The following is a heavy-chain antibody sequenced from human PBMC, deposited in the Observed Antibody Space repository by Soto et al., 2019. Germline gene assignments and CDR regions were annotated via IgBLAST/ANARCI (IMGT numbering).Heavy chain of an antibody. V-gene: IGHV1-58*01. CDR1: GFTFTSSA. Sequence: SVKVSCEASGFTFTSSAVQWVRQARGQRLEWIGWIVVGSGNTNYAQKFQERVTITRDMSTSTAYMELSSLRSEDTAVYYCAAEGVPAAIAAYYYGMDVWGQGTTVTVSS. D-gene: IGHD2-2*01. CDR3: AAEGVPAAIAAYYYGMDV. J-gene: IGHJ6*02. CDR2: IVVGSGNT.